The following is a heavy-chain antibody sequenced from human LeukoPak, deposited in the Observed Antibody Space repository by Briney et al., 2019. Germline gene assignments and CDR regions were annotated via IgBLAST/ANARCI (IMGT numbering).Heavy chain of an antibody. CDR2: IIPIFGTA. Sequence: SVKVSCKASGGTFSSYAISWERQAPGQGLEWMGGIIPIFGTANYAQKFQGRVTITADESTSTAYMELSSLRSEDTAVYYCARAETSSKPFDPWGQGTLVTVSS. CDR3: ARAETSSKPFDP. CDR1: GGTFSSYA. D-gene: IGHD2-2*01. J-gene: IGHJ5*02. V-gene: IGHV1-69*01.